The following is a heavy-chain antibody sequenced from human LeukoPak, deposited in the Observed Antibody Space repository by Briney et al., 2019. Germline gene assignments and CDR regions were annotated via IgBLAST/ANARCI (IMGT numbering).Heavy chain of an antibody. J-gene: IGHJ4*02. D-gene: IGHD2-2*01. CDR1: GGSFSGYY. V-gene: IGHV4-34*01. CDR3: ARAWCSSTSCLDY. CDR2: INHSGST. Sequence: SETLSLTCAVYGGSFSGYYWSWIRQPPGKGLEWIGEINHSGSTNYNPSLKSRVTISVDTSKNQFSLKLSSVTAADTAVYYCARAWCSSTSCLDYWGQGTPVTVSS.